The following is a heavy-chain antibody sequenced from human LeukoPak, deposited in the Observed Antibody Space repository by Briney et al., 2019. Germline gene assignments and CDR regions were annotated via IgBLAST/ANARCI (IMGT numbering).Heavy chain of an antibody. J-gene: IGHJ4*02. CDR3: ARWAAGHQFDY. CDR2: IYYSGST. D-gene: IGHD6-25*01. Sequence: SETLSLTCTVSGGSISSSSYYWGWIRQPPGKGLEWIGSIYYSGSTYYNPSLKSRVTISVDTSKNQFSLKLSSVTAADTAVYYCARWAAGHQFDYWGQGTLVTVSS. CDR1: GGSISSSSYY. V-gene: IGHV4-39*01.